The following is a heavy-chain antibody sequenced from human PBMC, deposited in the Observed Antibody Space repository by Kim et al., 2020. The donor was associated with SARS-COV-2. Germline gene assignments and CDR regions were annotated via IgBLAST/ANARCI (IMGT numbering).Heavy chain of an antibody. D-gene: IGHD2-8*01. J-gene: IGHJ4*02. CDR1: GFTFSNYE. CDR3: ARGPGAVYEGYFDY. V-gene: IGHV3-48*03. CDR2: ISGRSYVI. Sequence: GGSLRLSCAASGFTFSNYEMNWVRQAPGKGLEWVSYISGRSYVIHYADSVKGRFTISRDNAQNSLYLQMNSLRTEDTAIYYCARGPGAVYEGYFDYWGQG.